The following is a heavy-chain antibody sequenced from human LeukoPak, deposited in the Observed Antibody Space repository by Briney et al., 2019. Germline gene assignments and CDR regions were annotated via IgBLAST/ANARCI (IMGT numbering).Heavy chain of an antibody. CDR3: AKVTTGGSYYMDV. CDR2: IYHSGST. CDR1: GYSISRAYF. Sequence: MTSETLSLTCTVSGYSISRAYFWGCIRQPPGKGLEWIGSIYHSGSTNYNPSLKSRFTISVDTSKNQFSLRLTSVAAADTAVYYCAKVTTGGSYYMDVWGKGTTVTVSS. D-gene: IGHD1-1*01. V-gene: IGHV4-38-2*02. J-gene: IGHJ6*03.